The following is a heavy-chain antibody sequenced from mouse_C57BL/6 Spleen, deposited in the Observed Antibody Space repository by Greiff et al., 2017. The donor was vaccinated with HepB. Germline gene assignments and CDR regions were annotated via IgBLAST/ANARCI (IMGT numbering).Heavy chain of an antibody. CDR3: ARWRDFYWYFDV. V-gene: IGHV7-3*01. CDR2: IRNKANGYTT. J-gene: IGHJ1*03. CDR1: GFTFTDYY. D-gene: IGHD3-3*01. Sequence: EVMLVESGGGLVQPGGSLSLSCAASGFTFTDYYMSWVRQPPGKALEWLGFIRNKANGYTTEYSASVKGRFTISRDNSQSILYLQMNALRAEDSATYYCARWRDFYWYFDVWGTGTTVTVSS.